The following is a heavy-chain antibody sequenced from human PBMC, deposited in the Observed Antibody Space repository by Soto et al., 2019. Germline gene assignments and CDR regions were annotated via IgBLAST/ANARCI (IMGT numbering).Heavy chain of an antibody. CDR3: ARDRVGRGSWAHSKWFDP. CDR1: GGSISSYY. D-gene: IGHD1-26*01. Sequence: SETLSLTCTVSGGSISSYYWSWIRQPAGKGLEWIGRIYTSGSTNYNPSLKSRVTMSVDTSKNQFSLKLSSVTAADTAVYYCARDRVGRGSWAHSKWFDPWGQGTLVTVPQ. CDR2: IYTSGST. V-gene: IGHV4-4*07. J-gene: IGHJ5*02.